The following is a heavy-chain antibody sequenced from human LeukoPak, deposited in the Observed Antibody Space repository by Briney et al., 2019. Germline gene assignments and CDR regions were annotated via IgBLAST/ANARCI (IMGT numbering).Heavy chain of an antibody. CDR1: GDSVSSNSPT. CDR3: ARGSHSSSWYFDY. Sequence: SQTLSLTCAISGDSVSSNSPTWTWIRQSPSRGLEWLGRTYYRSKWYNDYAVSVKNRITINPDTSKNQFSLHLNSVTPEDTAVYYCARGSHSSSWYFDYWGQGTLVTVSS. CDR2: TYYRSKWYN. V-gene: IGHV6-1*01. D-gene: IGHD6-13*01. J-gene: IGHJ4*02.